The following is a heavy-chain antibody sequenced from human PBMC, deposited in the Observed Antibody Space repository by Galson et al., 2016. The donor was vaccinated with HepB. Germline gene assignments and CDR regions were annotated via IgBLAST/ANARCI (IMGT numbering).Heavy chain of an antibody. CDR1: GDSVSSNSAA. CDR2: TYYRSKWYK. D-gene: IGHD1-20*01. V-gene: IGHV6-1*01. CDR3: ARSLTGSIVGFDY. J-gene: IGHJ4*02. Sequence: CAISGDSVSSNSAAWNWIRQSPSRGLEWLGRTYYRSKWYKDYAVSVKSRISINPETSKNQFSLQLNSVTPEDTAVYYCARSLTGSIVGFDYWGPGTLVTVSS.